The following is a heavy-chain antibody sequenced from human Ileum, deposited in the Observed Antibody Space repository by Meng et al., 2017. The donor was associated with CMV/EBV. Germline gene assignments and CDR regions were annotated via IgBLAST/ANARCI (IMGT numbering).Heavy chain of an antibody. CDR3: ARFRIAALGNLFDP. CDR2: IFFSGNT. Sequence: QVQLPDSGPGLVKPSQTLSLSCTVSGASISSGDYYWSWIRQPPGKGLEWIGYIFFSGNTYYNPSLNNRVIISIDTPRNQFSLKVDSVTAADTAVYYCARFRIAALGNLFDPWGHGTLVTVSS. J-gene: IGHJ5*02. V-gene: IGHV4-30-4*08. D-gene: IGHD6-13*01. CDR1: GASISSGDYY.